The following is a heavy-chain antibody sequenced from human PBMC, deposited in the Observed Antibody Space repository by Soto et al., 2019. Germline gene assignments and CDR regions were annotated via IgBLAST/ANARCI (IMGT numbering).Heavy chain of an antibody. CDR1: GYSFTSYW. J-gene: IGHJ6*02. V-gene: IGHV5-51*01. Sequence: GESLKISCKGSGYSFTSYWIGWVRQMPGKGLEWMGIIYPGDSDTRYSPSFQGQVTISADKSISTAYLQWSSLKASDTAMYYCARRGYSRPRPDHYYGMDVWGQGSTVTVSS. CDR2: IYPGDSDT. CDR3: ARRGYSRPRPDHYYGMDV. D-gene: IGHD6-13*01.